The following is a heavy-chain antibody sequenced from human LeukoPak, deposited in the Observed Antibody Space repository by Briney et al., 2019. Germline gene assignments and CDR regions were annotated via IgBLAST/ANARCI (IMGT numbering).Heavy chain of an antibody. V-gene: IGHV4-59*08. D-gene: IGHD6-19*01. CDR2: IYYSGST. Sequence: SETLSLTCTVSGGSISSYYWSWIRQPPGNGLEWIGYIYYSGSTNYNPSLKSRVTISVDTSKNQFSLKLTSVTAAGTAVYYCARLGLGYSSGWRLDPWGQGTLVTVSS. CDR3: ARLGLGYSSGWRLDP. CDR1: GGSISSYY. J-gene: IGHJ5*02.